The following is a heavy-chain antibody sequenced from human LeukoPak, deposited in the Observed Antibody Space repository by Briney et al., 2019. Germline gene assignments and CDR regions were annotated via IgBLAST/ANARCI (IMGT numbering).Heavy chain of an antibody. CDR2: INSDGSST. D-gene: IGHD3-10*01. CDR3: AKGQGRSNYPPSDY. Sequence: PGGSLRLSCAASGFTFSSYWMHWVRQAPGKGLVWVSRINSDGSSTTYADSVKGRFTISRDNSKNTLYLQMNSLRVEDTAAYYCAKGQGRSNYPPSDYWGQGTLVTVSS. CDR1: GFTFSSYW. J-gene: IGHJ4*02. V-gene: IGHV3-74*01.